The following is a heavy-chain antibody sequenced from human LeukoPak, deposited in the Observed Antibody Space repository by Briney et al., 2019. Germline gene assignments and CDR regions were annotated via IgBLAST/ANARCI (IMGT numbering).Heavy chain of an antibody. J-gene: IGHJ5*02. D-gene: IGHD6-13*01. CDR1: GFTFSSYA. V-gene: IGHV3-30*04. CDR3: ARELSYSSSWYRPYNWFDP. CDR2: ISYDGSNK. Sequence: GGSLRLSCAASGFTFSSYAMSWVRQAPGKGLEWVAVISYDGSNKYYADSVKGRFTISRDNSKNTLYLQMNSLRAEDTAVYYCARELSYSSSWYRPYNWFDPWGRGTLVTVSS.